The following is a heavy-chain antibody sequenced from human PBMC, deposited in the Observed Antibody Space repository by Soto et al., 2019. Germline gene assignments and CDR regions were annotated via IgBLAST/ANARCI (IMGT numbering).Heavy chain of an antibody. D-gene: IGHD3-22*01. V-gene: IGHV4-28*01. Sequence: SETLSLTCAVSGYSISSSNWWGWIRQPPGKGLEWIGYIYYSGSTYYNPSLKSRVTMSVDTSKNQFSLKLSSVTAVDTAVYYCARNTVGYYDSSDPGAFDIWGQGTMVTVSS. CDR1: GYSISSSNW. J-gene: IGHJ3*02. CDR2: IYYSGST. CDR3: ARNTVGYYDSSDPGAFDI.